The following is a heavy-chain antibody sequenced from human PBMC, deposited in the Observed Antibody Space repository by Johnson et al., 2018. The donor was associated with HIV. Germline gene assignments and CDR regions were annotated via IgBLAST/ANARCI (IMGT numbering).Heavy chain of an antibody. D-gene: IGHD6-13*01. CDR1: GFTFSSYD. CDR3: ARKGAAARDAFDI. V-gene: IGHV3-13*01. CDR2: IGTAGDT. J-gene: IGHJ3*02. Sequence: VQLVESGGGLVQPGGSLRLSCAASGFTFSSYDMHWVRQATGKGLEWVSAIGTAGDTYYPGSVKGRFTISRENAKNSLSLQMNSLRAGDTAVYYCARKGAAARDAFDIWGQGTLVTVSS.